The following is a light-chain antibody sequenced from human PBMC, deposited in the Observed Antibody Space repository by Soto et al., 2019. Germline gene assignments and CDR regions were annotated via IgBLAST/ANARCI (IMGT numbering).Light chain of an antibody. CDR1: QSISNY. V-gene: IGKV1-39*01. CDR2: AAS. Sequence: DIQMTQSPSSLSTSVGDSVTITCRASQSISNYLNWYQQKPGKAPKLLVYAASSLQSGVPSRFSGSGSGTDFTLTISSLQPEDFAPHYCQQSYSTPFTFGPGTKVDIK. CDR3: QQSYSTPFT. J-gene: IGKJ3*01.